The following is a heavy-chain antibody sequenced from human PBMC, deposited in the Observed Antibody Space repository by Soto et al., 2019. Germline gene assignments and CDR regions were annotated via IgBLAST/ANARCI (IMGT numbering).Heavy chain of an antibody. D-gene: IGHD2-2*01. CDR3: ARDNGGISTSLRDTDYYYYGMDV. V-gene: IGHV4-31*03. CDR1: CGSISSGGYD. J-gene: IGHJ6*02. CDR2: IYYSGST. Sequence: QVQLQESGPGLVKPSQTLSLTCTVSCGSISSGGYDWSWIRQHPGKGLEWIGYIYYSGSTYYTPSLKSRVTISVDTSKIQFSRKRTSVTAGDTAGYYCARDNGGISTSLRDTDYYYYGMDVWGQGTTVTVSS.